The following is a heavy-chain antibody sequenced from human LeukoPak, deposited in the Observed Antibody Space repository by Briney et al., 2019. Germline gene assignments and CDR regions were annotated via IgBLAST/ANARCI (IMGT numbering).Heavy chain of an antibody. V-gene: IGHV4-61*01. D-gene: IGHD2-15*01. CDR3: ARHSGSGYYSYFYTMDV. J-gene: IGHJ6*02. CDR2: IYYSGST. CDR1: GDSVSSGNNH. Sequence: PSETLSLTCTVFGDSVSSGNNHWSWIRQPPGKRLEWIGHIYYSGSTNYSPSLKSRVTISVDTSKNQFSLKLTSVTAADTAVYYCARHSGSGYYSYFYTMDVWGQGATVAVSS.